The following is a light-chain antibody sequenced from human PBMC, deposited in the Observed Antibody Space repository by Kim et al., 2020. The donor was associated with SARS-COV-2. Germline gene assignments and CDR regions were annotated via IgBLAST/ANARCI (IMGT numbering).Light chain of an antibody. V-gene: IGKV3-20*01. Sequence: EIVLTQSPGTLSLSPGEGATLACRASQSVSSGYLAWYQQKPGQAPRLLIYGASIRATGIPDRFSGSGSGTDFTLTISGLEPEDFAVYYCLQYSSSPRTFGQGTKLEI. CDR2: GAS. CDR1: QSVSSGY. J-gene: IGKJ2*01. CDR3: LQYSSSPRT.